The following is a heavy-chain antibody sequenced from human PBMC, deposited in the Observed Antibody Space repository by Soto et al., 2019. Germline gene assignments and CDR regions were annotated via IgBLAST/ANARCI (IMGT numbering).Heavy chain of an antibody. V-gene: IGHV3-73*02. D-gene: IGHD3-3*01. CDR2: IGGKANSYAS. Sequence: EMQMVESGGGLVRPGGSLKLSCAASGFTFSAFNVHWVRQASGKGLEWIGHIGGKANSYASTFAASVKGRFTISRDDSTATEQLQMNSLKTEDTAVYYFSRQGPVCGPVTHFLWYFDVWGRGTPVTVSS. CDR1: GFTFSAFN. CDR3: SRQGPVCGPVTHFLWYFDV. J-gene: IGHJ2*01.